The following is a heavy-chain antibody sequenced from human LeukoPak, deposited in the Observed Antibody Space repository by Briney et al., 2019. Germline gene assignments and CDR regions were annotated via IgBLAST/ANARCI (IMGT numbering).Heavy chain of an antibody. D-gene: IGHD3-9*01. J-gene: IGHJ3*02. CDR2: ISAYNGNT. Sequence: ASVKVSCKASGGTFSSYAISWVRQAPGQGLEWMGWISAYNGNTNYAQKLQGRVTMTTDTSTSTAYMELRSLRSDDTAVYYCASAYYDILTGYIDAFDIWGQGTMVTVSS. CDR1: GGTFSSYA. V-gene: IGHV1-18*01. CDR3: ASAYYDILTGYIDAFDI.